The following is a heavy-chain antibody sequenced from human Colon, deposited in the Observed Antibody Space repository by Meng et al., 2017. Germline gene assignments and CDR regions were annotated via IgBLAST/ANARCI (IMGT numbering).Heavy chain of an antibody. D-gene: IGHD3-10*01. Sequence: VRRLLSGTEVKKPGASVKVSFKASGYTFTAYDVSWVRQATGQGPEWLGWVTPKSGSTVYAPKFQGRVTMTRNTSISTAYLELTNLRSEDTAMYYCATIRGFLYGYSDDWGQGTLVTVSS. J-gene: IGHJ4*02. CDR1: GYTFTAYD. CDR2: VTPKSGST. V-gene: IGHV1-8*02. CDR3: ATIRGFLYGYSDD.